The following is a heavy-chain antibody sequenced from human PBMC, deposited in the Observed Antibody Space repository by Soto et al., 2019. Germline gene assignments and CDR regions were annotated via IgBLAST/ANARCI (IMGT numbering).Heavy chain of an antibody. V-gene: IGHV3-7*01. J-gene: IGHJ2*01. D-gene: IGHD4-17*01. CDR3: ASSPPTTVTSYLYFDL. CDR2: IKQDGSEK. CDR1: GFTFSSYW. Sequence: EVQLVESGGGLVQPGGSLRLSCAASGFTFSSYWMSWVRQAPGKGLEWVANIKQDGSEKYYVDSVKGRFTISRDNAKNSLYLQMNSLRAEDTAVYYCASSPPTTVTSYLYFDLWGRGTLVTVSS.